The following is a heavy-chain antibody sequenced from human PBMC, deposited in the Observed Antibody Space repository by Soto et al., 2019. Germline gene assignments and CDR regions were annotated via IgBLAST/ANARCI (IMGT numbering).Heavy chain of an antibody. CDR1: GGTFSSYA. CDR3: ARDAYYDFWSGYQYYFDY. V-gene: IGHV1-18*01. D-gene: IGHD3-3*01. J-gene: IGHJ4*02. Sequence: ASVKVSCKASGGTFSSYAISWVRQAPGQGLEWMGWIIAYNGNTNYAQKLQGRVTMTTDTSTSTAYMELRSLRSDDTAVYYCARDAYYDFWSGYQYYFDYWGQGTLVTVS. CDR2: IIAYNGNT.